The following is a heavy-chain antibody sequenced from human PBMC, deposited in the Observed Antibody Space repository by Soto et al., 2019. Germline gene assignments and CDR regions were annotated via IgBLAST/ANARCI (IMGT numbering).Heavy chain of an antibody. CDR1: GGSISSSNW. CDR2: IYYSGST. Sequence: SETLSLTCAVSGGSISSSNWWSWVRQPPGKGLEWIGSIYYSGSTYNNPSLRSRVSMSIDTSKDQFSLKLKSVTAADTALYFCARQRTSVVTQAYFDVWGPGSLVTVSS. V-gene: IGHV4-39*01. CDR3: ARQRTSVVTQAYFDV. D-gene: IGHD2-21*02. J-gene: IGHJ4*02.